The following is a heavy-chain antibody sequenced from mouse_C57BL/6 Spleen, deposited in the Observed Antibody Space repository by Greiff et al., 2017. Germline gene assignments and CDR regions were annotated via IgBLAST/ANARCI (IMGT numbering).Heavy chain of an antibody. CDR3: ARDYGKSFYYAMDY. CDR2: IWTGGGT. V-gene: IGHV2-9-1*01. J-gene: IGHJ4*01. CDR1: GFSLTSYA. Sequence: VKLMESGPGLVAPSQSLSITCTVSGFSLTSYAISWVRQPPGKGLEWLGVIWTGGGTNYNSALKSRLSISKDNSKSQVFLKMNSLQTDDTARYYCARDYGKSFYYAMDYWGQGTSVTVSS. D-gene: IGHD1-1*02.